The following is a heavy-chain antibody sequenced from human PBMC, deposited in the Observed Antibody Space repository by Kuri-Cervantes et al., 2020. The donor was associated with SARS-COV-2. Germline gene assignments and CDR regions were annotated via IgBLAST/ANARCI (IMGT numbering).Heavy chain of an antibody. Sequence: GESLKISCAACGFTFSSYAMHWVRQAPGKRLEWVAVISYDGSNKYYADSVKGRFTISRDNSKNTLYLQMNSLRAEDTAVYYCASSPVAAPFGAFDIWGQGTMVTVSS. D-gene: IGHD6-19*01. J-gene: IGHJ3*02. CDR1: GFTFSSYA. V-gene: IGHV3-30-3*01. CDR3: ASSPVAAPFGAFDI. CDR2: ISYDGSNK.